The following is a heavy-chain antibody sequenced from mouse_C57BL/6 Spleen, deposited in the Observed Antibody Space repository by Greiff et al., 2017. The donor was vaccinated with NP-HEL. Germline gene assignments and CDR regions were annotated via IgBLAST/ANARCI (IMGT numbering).Heavy chain of an antibody. V-gene: IGHV1-80*01. CDR1: GYAFSSYW. CDR2: IFPGDGDT. D-gene: IGHD1-1*01. J-gene: IGHJ4*01. Sequence: VQLQQSGAELVKPGASVKISCKASGYAFSSYWMNWVKQRPGKGLEWIGQIFPGDGDTNYNGKFKGKATMTADKSSSTAYMQLSSLTSEDSAVYFCARGDYYGSTFYYAMDYWGQGTSVTVSS. CDR3: ARGDYYGSTFYYAMDY.